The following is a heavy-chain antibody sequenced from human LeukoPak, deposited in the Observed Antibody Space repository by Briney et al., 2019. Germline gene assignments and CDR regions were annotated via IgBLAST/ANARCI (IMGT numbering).Heavy chain of an antibody. CDR2: ISDSSTYI. CDR3: ARDPQYFFDSSGFDY. V-gene: IGHV3-21*01. Sequence: GGSLRLSCAASGFSFSTYSMHWVRQAPGKGLEWVPSISDSSTYIYYADSVKGRFTISRDNANSSLYLQMNSLRAEDTAVYYCARDPQYFFDSSGFDYWGQGILVTVSS. CDR1: GFSFSTYS. J-gene: IGHJ4*02. D-gene: IGHD3-22*01.